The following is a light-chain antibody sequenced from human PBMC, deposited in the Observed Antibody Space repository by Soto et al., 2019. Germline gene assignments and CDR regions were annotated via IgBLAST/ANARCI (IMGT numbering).Light chain of an antibody. CDR3: QQYNRWWT. CDR1: QSISSW. Sequence: DIQMTQSPSTLSASVGDRVTITCRASQSISSWLAWYQQKPGKAPKLLIYDASSLESGVPSRFSGSGSGTEFTLAISSLRPDDFASYYCQQYNRWWTVGQGTKVEIK. J-gene: IGKJ1*01. V-gene: IGKV1-5*01. CDR2: DAS.